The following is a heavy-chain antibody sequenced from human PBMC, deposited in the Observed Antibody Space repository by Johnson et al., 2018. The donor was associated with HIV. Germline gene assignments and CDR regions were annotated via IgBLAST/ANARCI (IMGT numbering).Heavy chain of an antibody. Sequence: MQLVESGGGLVQPGGSLRVSCAASGFTFSSYWMNWVRQAPGKGLEWVAKIKQDGSEKYYVDSVKGRFTISRDNAKNSLYLQMNSLRAEDTAVYYCAKDRRDGYNYGGGAFDIWGQGTMVTVSS. CDR3: AKDRRDGYNYGGGAFDI. J-gene: IGHJ3*02. V-gene: IGHV3-7*01. CDR1: GFTFSSYW. D-gene: IGHD5-24*01. CDR2: IKQDGSEK.